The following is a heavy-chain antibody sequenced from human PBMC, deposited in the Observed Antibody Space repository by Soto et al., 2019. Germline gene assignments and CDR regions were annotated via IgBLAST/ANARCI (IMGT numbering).Heavy chain of an antibody. CDR2: ISYNGSNK. J-gene: IGHJ4*02. CDR3: ARGYSSSSAAFDS. CDR1: GFTFSSYA. D-gene: IGHD6-13*01. Sequence: QVPLVESGGGVVQPGRSLRLSCAASGFTFSSYAMHWVRQAPGKGLEWGAVISYNGSNKYYADSVKGRFTISRDNSKNTLYRQRNSLRAKDTAVYYCARGYSSSSAAFDSWGQGTLVTVSS. V-gene: IGHV3-30-3*01.